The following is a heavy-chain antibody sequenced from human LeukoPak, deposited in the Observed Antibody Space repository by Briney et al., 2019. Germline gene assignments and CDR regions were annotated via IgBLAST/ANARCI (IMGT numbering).Heavy chain of an antibody. J-gene: IGHJ4*02. CDR1: GGSIAGYY. CDR3: ARHTPSGGSFPLHY. Sequence: PSETLSLTCSVSGGSIAGYYWSWIRQPPGKGLEWIAHIYDSGSTNYNPSLKSRVTISLDTPKNQFSLKLSSVTAADTAVYYCARHTPSGGSFPLHYWGQGTLVTVSS. CDR2: IYDSGST. D-gene: IGHD2-15*01. V-gene: IGHV4-59*08.